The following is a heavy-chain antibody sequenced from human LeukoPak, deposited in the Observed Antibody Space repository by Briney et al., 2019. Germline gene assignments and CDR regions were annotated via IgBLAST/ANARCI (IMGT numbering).Heavy chain of an antibody. V-gene: IGHV4-38-2*02. CDR1: GYSISSGYY. J-gene: IGHJ5*02. CDR2: IFYSGST. CDR3: ARVIIAAAGTFSWFDP. Sequence: SETLSLTCTVSGYSISSGYYWGWIRQPPGKGLEWIGNIFYSGSTYYSPSLKSRVTISVDTSKNQFSLKLSSVTAADTAVYYCARVIIAAAGTFSWFDPWGQGTLVTVSS. D-gene: IGHD6-13*01.